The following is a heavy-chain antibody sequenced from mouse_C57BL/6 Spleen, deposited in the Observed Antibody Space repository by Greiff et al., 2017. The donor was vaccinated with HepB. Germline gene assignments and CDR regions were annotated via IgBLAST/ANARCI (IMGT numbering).Heavy chain of an antibody. CDR2: IRNKANGYTT. CDR3: ARYPTFYYYAMDY. CDR1: GFTFTDYY. Sequence: EVQLVESGGGLVQPGGSLSLSCAASGFTFTDYYMSWVRQPPGKALEWLGFIRNKANGYTTEYSASVKGRFTISRDNSQSILYLQMNALRAEDSATYYCARYPTFYYYAMDYWGQGTSVTVSS. D-gene: IGHD4-1*02. J-gene: IGHJ4*01. V-gene: IGHV7-3*01.